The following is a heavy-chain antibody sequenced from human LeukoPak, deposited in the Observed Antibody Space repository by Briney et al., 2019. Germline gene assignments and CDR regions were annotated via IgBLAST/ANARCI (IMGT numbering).Heavy chain of an antibody. V-gene: IGHV1-69*05. Sequence: GSSVKVSCKASGGTFSSYAISWVRRAPGQGLEWMGGIIPIFGTANYAQKFQGRVTITTDESTSTAYMELSSLRSEDTAVYYCATPTYYYDSSGYYTNWFDPWGQGTLVTVSS. J-gene: IGHJ5*02. D-gene: IGHD3-22*01. CDR2: IIPIFGTA. CDR1: GGTFSSYA. CDR3: ATPTYYYDSSGYYTNWFDP.